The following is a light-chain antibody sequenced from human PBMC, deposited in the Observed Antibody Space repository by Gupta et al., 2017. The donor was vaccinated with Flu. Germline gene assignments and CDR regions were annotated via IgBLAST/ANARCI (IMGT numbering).Light chain of an antibody. CDR3: QVWHSSSDHWV. V-gene: IGLV3-21*02. CDR2: DNI. J-gene: IGLJ3*02. CDR1: NIGSQR. Sequence: SYVLPQPPTVSVAPGQTDRITCGGNNIGSQRVHWFQEKPGQAPVLVVYDNIDRPSGIPERFSGSKSGNTATLTISSVEAGDEADYYCQVWHSSSDHWVFGGGTKLTVL.